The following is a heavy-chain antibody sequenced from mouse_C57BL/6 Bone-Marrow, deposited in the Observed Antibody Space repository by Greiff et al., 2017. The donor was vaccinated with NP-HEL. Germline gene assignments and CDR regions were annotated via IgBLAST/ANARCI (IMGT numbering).Heavy chain of an antibody. J-gene: IGHJ2*01. CDR1: GYTFTSYW. CDR3: APSYDYGSSSFDY. D-gene: IGHD1-1*01. V-gene: IGHV1-64*01. CDR2: IHPNSGST. Sequence: QVQLKQPGAELVKPGASVKLSCKASGYTFTSYWMHWVKQRPGQGLEWIGMIHPNSGSTNYNEKFKSKATLTVDKSSSTAYMQLSSLTSEDSAVYYCAPSYDYGSSSFDYWGQGTTLTVSS.